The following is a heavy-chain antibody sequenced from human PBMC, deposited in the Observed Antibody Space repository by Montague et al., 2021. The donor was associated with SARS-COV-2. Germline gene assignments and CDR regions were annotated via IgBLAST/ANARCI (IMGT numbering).Heavy chain of an antibody. CDR3: ARHSGRDTIFGVVIIPDAFDI. CDR1: GSSISSSSYY. J-gene: IGHJ3*02. Sequence: SETLSLTCTVSGSSISSSSYYWGWIRQPPGKGLEWIVSIYYSGSTYYNPSLKSRVTISVGTSKNQFSLKLSSVTAADTAVYYCARHSGRDTIFGVVIIPDAFDIWGQGTMVTVSS. CDR2: IYYSGST. V-gene: IGHV4-39*01. D-gene: IGHD3-3*01.